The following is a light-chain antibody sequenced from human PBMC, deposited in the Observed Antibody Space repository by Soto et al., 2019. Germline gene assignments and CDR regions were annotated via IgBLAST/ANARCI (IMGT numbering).Light chain of an antibody. CDR2: EAS. J-gene: IGKJ4*01. CDR3: QQSDYLPLT. V-gene: IGKV1-33*01. CDR1: QDINKY. Sequence: DIQMTQSPSSLSASVGDRVTITCRASQDINKYVNWYQHKPGKAPKVLIYEASNLETGVPSRFSGGGSGTDFTLTSSSLQPEDIATYYCQQSDYLPLTFGGGTKV.